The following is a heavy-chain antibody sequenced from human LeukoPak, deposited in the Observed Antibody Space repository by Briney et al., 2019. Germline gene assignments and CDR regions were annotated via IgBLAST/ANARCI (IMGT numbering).Heavy chain of an antibody. D-gene: IGHD3-3*01. Sequence: PSETLSLTCAVYGGSFSGYYWSWIRQPPGKGLEWIGEINHSGSTNYNPSLKSRVTISVDTSKNQFSLKLSSVTAADTAVYYCARSNPPYHDFWSGYYGYYYGMDVWGQGTTVTVSS. J-gene: IGHJ6*02. CDR2: INHSGST. CDR3: ARSNPPYHDFWSGYYGYYYGMDV. V-gene: IGHV4-34*01. CDR1: GGSFSGYY.